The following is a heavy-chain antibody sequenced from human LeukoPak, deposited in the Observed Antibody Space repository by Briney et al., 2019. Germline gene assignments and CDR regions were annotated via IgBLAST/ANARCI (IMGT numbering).Heavy chain of an antibody. CDR2: IKSKTDGGTT. CDR3: TTSRY. CDR1: GFTFTNAW. D-gene: IGHD6-19*01. J-gene: IGHJ4*02. V-gene: IGHV3-15*01. Sequence: KPGGSLRLSCAASGFTFTNAWMSWVRQAPGKGLEWVDRIKSKTDGGTTDYAAPVKGRFTISRDDSKFTLYLQMNSLKIEDTAVYYCTTSRYWGQGTLVTVSS.